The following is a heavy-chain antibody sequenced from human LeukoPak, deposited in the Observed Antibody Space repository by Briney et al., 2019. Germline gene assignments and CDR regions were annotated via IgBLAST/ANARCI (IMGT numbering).Heavy chain of an antibody. CDR1: GGGSIGNYY. D-gene: IGHD3-22*01. CDR2: IYTSGST. CDR3: ARRAYDSSGYLDY. Sequence: SETLSLTCTVSGGGSIGNYYWSWIRQPPGKGLEWIGRIYTSGSTNYNPPLKSRVTISVDTSKNQFSLKLSSVTAADTAAYYCARRAYDSSGYLDYWGQGTLVTVSS. J-gene: IGHJ4*02. V-gene: IGHV4-4*08.